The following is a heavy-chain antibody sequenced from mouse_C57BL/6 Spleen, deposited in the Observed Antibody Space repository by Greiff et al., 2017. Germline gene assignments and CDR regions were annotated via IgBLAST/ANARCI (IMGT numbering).Heavy chain of an antibody. V-gene: IGHV1-66*01. D-gene: IGHD1-2*01. J-gene: IGHJ2*01. CDR3: ARKCPYVHYYFDY. CDR2: LYPGSGNT. CDR1: GYSFTSYY. Sequence: QVQLQQSGPELVKPGASVKISCKASGYSFTSYYIHWVKQRPGQGLEWIGWLYPGSGNTKYNEKFKGKATLTADTSSSTAYMQLSSLTSEDSSVYYCARKCPYVHYYFDYWGQGTTLTVSS.